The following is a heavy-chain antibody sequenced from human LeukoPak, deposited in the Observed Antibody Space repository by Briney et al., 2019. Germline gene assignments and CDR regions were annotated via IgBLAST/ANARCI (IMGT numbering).Heavy chain of an antibody. Sequence: GGPLRLSCAASGFTFSSYSMNWVRQAPGKGLEWVSSISSSSSYIYYADSVKGRFTISRDNAKNSLYLQMNSLRAEDTAVYYCARDLGYDSSGYYIYGFDIWGQGTMVTVSS. CDR1: GFTFSSYS. D-gene: IGHD3-22*01. CDR2: ISSSSSYI. CDR3: ARDLGYDSSGYYIYGFDI. J-gene: IGHJ3*02. V-gene: IGHV3-21*01.